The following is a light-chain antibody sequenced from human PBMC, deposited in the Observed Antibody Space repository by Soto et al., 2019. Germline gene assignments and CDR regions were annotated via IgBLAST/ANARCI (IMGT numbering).Light chain of an antibody. CDR1: QSVSSY. J-gene: IGKJ5*01. CDR2: DAS. CDR3: QQRSNWPPF. Sequence: EIVLTQSPATLSLSPGERATLSYRASQSVSSYLAWYQQKPGQAPRLLIYDASNRATGIPARFSGSGSGTDFTLTISSLEPEDFAVYYCQQRSNWPPFFGQGTRLEIK. V-gene: IGKV3-11*01.